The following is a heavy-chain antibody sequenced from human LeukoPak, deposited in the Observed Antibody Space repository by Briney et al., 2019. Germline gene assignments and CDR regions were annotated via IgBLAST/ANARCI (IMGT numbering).Heavy chain of an antibody. Sequence: ASVKLCCKAAGSTFASYDINWVRLAPGQGLEWMGWMNINSGNTDYAQKIQGRVTMSRNTSISTAYMELSSLRSEDPAVYYCARQTSHYYYGSGSYYNVFRMDVWGQGTTVTVSS. J-gene: IGHJ6*02. CDR3: ARQTSHYYYGSGSYYNVFRMDV. V-gene: IGHV1-8*01. CDR1: GSTFASYD. CDR2: MNINSGNT. D-gene: IGHD3-10*01.